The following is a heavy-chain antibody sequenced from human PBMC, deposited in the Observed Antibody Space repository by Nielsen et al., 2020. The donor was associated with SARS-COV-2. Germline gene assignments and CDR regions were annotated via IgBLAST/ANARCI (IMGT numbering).Heavy chain of an antibody. CDR3: ARDRRIQLWTNYYFDY. CDR2: IKQDGSEK. V-gene: IGHV3-7*01. J-gene: IGHJ4*02. CDR1: GFTFSSYW. D-gene: IGHD5-18*01. Sequence: GGSLRLSCAASGFTFSSYWMSWVRQAPGKGLEWVANIKQDGSEKYYVDSVKGRFTISRDNAKNSLYLQMNSLRAEDTAVYYCARDRRIQLWTNYYFDYWGQGTLVTVSS.